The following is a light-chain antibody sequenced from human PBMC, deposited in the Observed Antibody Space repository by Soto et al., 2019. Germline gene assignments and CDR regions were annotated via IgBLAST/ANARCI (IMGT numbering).Light chain of an antibody. CDR3: NSYTISGTYV. V-gene: IGLV2-18*02. CDR2: EVT. Sequence: QSVLTQHPSFSGSPGQSVTISRTGDSSDVGRYNRVSWYQQYPGTAHKLIIYEVTTRPSGVPDRFSGSKSGNTASLTISGLQAEDEADYYCNSYTISGTYVFGTGTKVTVL. J-gene: IGLJ1*01. CDR1: SSDVGRYNR.